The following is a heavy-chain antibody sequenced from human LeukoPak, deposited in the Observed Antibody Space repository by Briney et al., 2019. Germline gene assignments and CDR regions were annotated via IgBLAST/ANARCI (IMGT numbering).Heavy chain of an antibody. D-gene: IGHD5-24*01. J-gene: IGHJ4*02. CDR1: GGSISTYY. Sequence: PSETLSLTCTVSGGSISTYYWSWIRQPPGKGLEWIGYISYSGSTNYNPSLKSRVTISVDTSKNQFSLKLSSVTAADTAVYYCARGGRWLQFNYWGQGTLVTVSS. CDR2: ISYSGST. V-gene: IGHV4-59*01. CDR3: ARGGRWLQFNY.